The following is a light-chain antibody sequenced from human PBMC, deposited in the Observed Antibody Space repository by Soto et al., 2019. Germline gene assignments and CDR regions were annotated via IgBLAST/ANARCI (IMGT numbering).Light chain of an antibody. J-gene: IGLJ1*01. CDR1: TSDVGGYNF. V-gene: IGLV2-14*01. CDR3: SSYSNSRTQYV. Sequence: QSALTQPASVSGSPGQSITISCTGTTSDVGGYNFVAWYQHHPGKAPKVMVYEVSSRPSGVSNRFSGSKSGNTASLTISGLQAEDEADYFCSSYSNSRTQYVFGTGTKLNVL. CDR2: EVS.